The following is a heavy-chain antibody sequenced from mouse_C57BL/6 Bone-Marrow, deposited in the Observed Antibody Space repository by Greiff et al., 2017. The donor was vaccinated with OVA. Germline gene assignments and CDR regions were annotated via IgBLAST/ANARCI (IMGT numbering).Heavy chain of an antibody. Sequence: EVKLVDSGGDLVKPGGSLKLSCAASGFTFSSYGMSWVRQTPDKRLEWVATISSGGSYTYYPDSVKGRFTISRDNAKNTLYLQLCSLKSVDTAMYYCARSGSFLLWYHTGAMDYWGQGTSVTVSA. CDR3: ARSGSFLLWYHTGAMDY. J-gene: IGHJ4*01. CDR2: ISSGGSYT. D-gene: IGHD2-1*01. CDR1: GFTFSSYG. V-gene: IGHV5-6*01.